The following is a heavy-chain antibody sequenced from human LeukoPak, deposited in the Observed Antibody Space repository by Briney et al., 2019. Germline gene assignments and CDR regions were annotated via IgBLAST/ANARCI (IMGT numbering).Heavy chain of an antibody. CDR1: GYTFTSYG. D-gene: IGHD3-3*01. V-gene: IGHV1-18*01. CDR3: ARTTTIFDGMDV. Sequence: EASVKVSCKASGYTFTSYGISWVRQAPGQGLEWMGWISAYNGNTNYAQKLQGRVTITTDTSTNTAYMELRSLRSDDTAVYYCARTTTIFDGMDVWGQGTTVTVSS. CDR2: ISAYNGNT. J-gene: IGHJ6*02.